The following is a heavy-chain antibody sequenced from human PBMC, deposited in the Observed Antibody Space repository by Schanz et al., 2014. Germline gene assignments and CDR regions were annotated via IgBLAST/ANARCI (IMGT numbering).Heavy chain of an antibody. Sequence: QVQLVQSGAEVKPPGASVRVSCKASGYIFTSYSMHWVRQAPGQGLEFMGWINPNSGDTEYGQQFEGRVTLTRDTSMSTAYMELSSLTSDDTAVYYCARDPNSVNEIDYWGQGTLVTVSS. CDR1: GYIFTSYS. J-gene: IGHJ4*02. V-gene: IGHV1-2*02. CDR3: ARDPNSVNEIDY. D-gene: IGHD5-12*01. CDR2: INPNSGDT.